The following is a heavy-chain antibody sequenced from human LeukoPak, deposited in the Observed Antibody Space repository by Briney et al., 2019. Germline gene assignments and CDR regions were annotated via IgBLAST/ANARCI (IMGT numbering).Heavy chain of an antibody. V-gene: IGHV4-34*01. CDR1: GGSFSGYY. D-gene: IGHD3-10*01. CDR2: IHHGGST. CDR3: AGTHYYGSGNLPGD. Sequence: SETLSLTCGVSGGSFSGYYWTWIRQSPGKGLEWIGEIHHGGSTNYKPALNSRLTMLLDSAKKQLSLRLTSVTAADTAVYYCAGTHYYGSGNLPGDWGQGTLVTVSS. J-gene: IGHJ4*02.